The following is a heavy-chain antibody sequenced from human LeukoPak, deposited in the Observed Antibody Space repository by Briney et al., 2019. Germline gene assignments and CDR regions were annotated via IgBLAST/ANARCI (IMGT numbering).Heavy chain of an antibody. V-gene: IGHV4-59*08. CDR3: ARGLSGYSSSWYPDAFDI. CDR2: IYYSGST. D-gene: IGHD6-13*01. J-gene: IGHJ3*02. CDR1: GGSISSYY. Sequence: SETLSLTRTVSGGSISSYYWSWIRQPPGKGLEWIGYIYYSGSTYYNPSLESRVTISVDTSKNQFSLKLSSVTAADTAVYYCARGLSGYSSSWYPDAFDIWGQGTMVTVSS.